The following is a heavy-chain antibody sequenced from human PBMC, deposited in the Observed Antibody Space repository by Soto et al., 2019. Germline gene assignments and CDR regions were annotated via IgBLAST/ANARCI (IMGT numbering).Heavy chain of an antibody. CDR3: AGDFDADSRTDFAY. CDR2: ISGNGRII. D-gene: IGHD4-17*01. J-gene: IGHJ4*02. CDR1: GFIFSDYY. Sequence: QVQLVESGGGLVKPGGSLRLSCATSGFIFSDYYMHWIRQAPGKGLEWISYISGNGRIIQYADSAKGRFTISRDNAQNSLYLQMNSLRAEDTALYFCAGDFDADSRTDFAYWGRGALFTVSS. V-gene: IGHV3-11*01.